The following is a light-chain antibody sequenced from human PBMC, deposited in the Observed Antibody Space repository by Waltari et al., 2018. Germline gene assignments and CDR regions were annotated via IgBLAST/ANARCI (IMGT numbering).Light chain of an antibody. V-gene: IGKV4-1*01. J-gene: IGKJ1*01. CDR2: WAS. CDR3: QQYYSTPPT. CDR1: QSVLYSSNNKNY. Sequence: DIVMTPSPASLAVSMGERTTINCKSSQSVLYSSNNKNYLAWYQQKPGQPTKLLIYWASTRESGVPDRFSGSGSGTDFTLTISSLQAEDVAVYYCQQYYSTPPTFGQGTKVEIK.